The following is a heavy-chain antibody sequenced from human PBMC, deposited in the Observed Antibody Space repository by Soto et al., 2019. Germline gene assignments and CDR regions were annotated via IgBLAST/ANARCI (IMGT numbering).Heavy chain of an antibody. CDR2: INHSGST. J-gene: IGHJ5*02. CDR1: GGSFSGYY. CDR3: ARGGYSYGYRNNWFDP. D-gene: IGHD5-18*01. Sequence: QVQLQQWGAGLLKPSETLSLTCAVYGGSFSGYYWSWIRQPPGKGLEWIGEINHSGSTNYNPSLKSRVTISVDTSKNPFSLKLSSVTAADTAVYYCARGGYSYGYRNNWFDPWGQGTLVTVSS. V-gene: IGHV4-34*01.